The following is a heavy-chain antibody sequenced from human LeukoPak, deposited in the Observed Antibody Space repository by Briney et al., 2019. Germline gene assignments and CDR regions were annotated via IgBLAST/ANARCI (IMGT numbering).Heavy chain of an antibody. CDR1: GYTFGGFGSYW. J-gene: IGHJ4*02. Sequence: PGESLKISCKGSGYTFGGFGSYWIARVRRMAGKGLAWMVSIDPSDSATRYNTAFEAQVTATVNRPISTTYLQWRSLKASDTAMYYCARVNSARWFFDWCGQGSL. CDR3: ARVNSARWFFDW. CDR2: IDPSDSAT. V-gene: IGHV5-51*04. D-gene: IGHD3-9*01.